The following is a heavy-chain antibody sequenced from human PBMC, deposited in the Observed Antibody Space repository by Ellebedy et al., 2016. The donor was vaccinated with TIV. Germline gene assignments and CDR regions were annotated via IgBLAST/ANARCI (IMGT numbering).Heavy chain of an antibody. CDR2: INAGNGNT. CDR1: GYTFTSYA. J-gene: IGHJ6*02. CDR3: ARGPIPYYYYYGMDV. V-gene: IGHV1-3*01. Sequence: ASVQVSCXASGYTFTSYAMHWGRQAPGQRLEWMGWINAGNGNTKYSQKFQGRVTITRDTSASTAYMELSSLRSEDTAVYYCARGPIPYYYYYGMDVWGQGTTVTVSS.